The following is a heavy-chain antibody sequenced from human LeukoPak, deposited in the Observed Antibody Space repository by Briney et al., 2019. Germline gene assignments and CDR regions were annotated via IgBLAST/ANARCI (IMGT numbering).Heavy chain of an antibody. J-gene: IGHJ4*02. D-gene: IGHD4-11*01. CDR1: GYTFTSYG. Sequence: GASVKVSCKASGYTFTSYGISWVRQAPGQGLEWMGWISAYNGNTNYAQKLQGRVTMTTDTSTSTAYMELRSLRSDDTAVYYCAKDSPMRSNYVTAFDYWGQGTLVTVSS. V-gene: IGHV1-18*01. CDR2: ISAYNGNT. CDR3: AKDSPMRSNYVTAFDY.